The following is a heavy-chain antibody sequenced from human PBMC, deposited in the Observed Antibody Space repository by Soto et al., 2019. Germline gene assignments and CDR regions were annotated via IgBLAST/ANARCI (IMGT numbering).Heavy chain of an antibody. V-gene: IGHV3-30*03. CDR3: ATQRGFYCGGDCYSDY. CDR1: GFTFSSYA. CDR2: ISYDGSNE. Sequence: QVQLVESGGGVVQPGRSLRLSCAASGFTFSSYAMHWVRQAPGKGLEWMALISYDGSNEYYADSVRGRFTISRDNSKNTLYLQMNSLRAEDTAVYYCATQRGFYCGGDCYSDYWGQGTLVTVSS. J-gene: IGHJ4*02. D-gene: IGHD2-21*02.